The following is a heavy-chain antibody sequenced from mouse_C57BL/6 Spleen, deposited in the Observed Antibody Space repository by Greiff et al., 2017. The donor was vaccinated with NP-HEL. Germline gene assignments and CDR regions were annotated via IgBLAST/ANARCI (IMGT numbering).Heavy chain of an antibody. CDR2: IYPGSGSS. CDR1: GYTFTSYW. J-gene: IGHJ2*01. CDR3: ARDYYYGSSSDY. Sequence: QVQLKQPGAELVKPGASVKMSCKASGYTFTSYWITWVKQRPGQGLEWIGDIYPGSGSSTYNEKFKSKATLTVDTSSSTAYMQLSSLTSEDSAVYYCARDYYYGSSSDYWGQGTTLTVSS. V-gene: IGHV1-55*01. D-gene: IGHD1-1*01.